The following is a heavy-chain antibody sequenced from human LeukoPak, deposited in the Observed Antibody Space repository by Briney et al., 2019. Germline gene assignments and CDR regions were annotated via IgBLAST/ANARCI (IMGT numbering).Heavy chain of an antibody. CDR3: AREADSSGYFFRPDY. D-gene: IGHD3-22*01. CDR2: ISVYSDDT. J-gene: IGHJ4*02. CDR1: GYTFTNYA. V-gene: IGHV1-18*01. Sequence: ASVKVSCKASGYTFTNYAISWVRQAPGQGLEWMGWISVYSDDTKSAQNLQGRITMTKDTSTSTAYMELRSLRSDDTAVYYCAREADSSGYFFRPDYWGQGNLVTVSS.